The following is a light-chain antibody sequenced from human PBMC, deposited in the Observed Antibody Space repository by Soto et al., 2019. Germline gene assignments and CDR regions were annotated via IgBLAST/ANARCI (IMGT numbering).Light chain of an antibody. J-gene: IGKJ4*01. CDR3: QKCNSAPLT. V-gene: IGKV1-27*01. CDR1: QGIAPY. Sequence: DVQMTQSPSSLSAFVGDRVTITCRASQGIAPYLAWFQQKPGKVPKLLIYATSTLQSGVPSRFSGSGSGTDFTLTINSLQPEDVGTYYCQKCNSAPLTFGGGTKVEIK. CDR2: ATS.